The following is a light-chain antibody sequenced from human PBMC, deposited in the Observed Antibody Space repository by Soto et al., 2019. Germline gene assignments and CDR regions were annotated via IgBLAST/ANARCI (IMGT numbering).Light chain of an antibody. Sequence: QSALIQPASVSGSPGQSITISCTGTRSDVGGSNYVSWYQHHPHRAPKLLLYEVDYRPSGVSTRFSGSKSGNTATLTISWLQAEDEADYYCSSYTSSNTLEVFGFGTKLTVL. CDR1: RSDVGGSNY. V-gene: IGLV2-14*01. CDR2: EVD. J-gene: IGLJ1*01. CDR3: SSYTSSNTLEV.